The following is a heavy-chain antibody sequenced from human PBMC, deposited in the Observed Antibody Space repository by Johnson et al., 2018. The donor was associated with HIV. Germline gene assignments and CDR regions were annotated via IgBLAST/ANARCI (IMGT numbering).Heavy chain of an antibody. Sequence: QMLLVESGGGVVQPGRSLRLSCVVSGFPFSTYGMNWVRQSPGKGLEWVAFIPNDGSNEYYAASVKGRFTLSRDNAKNSLYLQMNSLRAEDTALYYCARRCSSSSCSHGAFDIWGQGTVVTVSS. V-gene: IGHV3-30*03. CDR2: IPNDGSNE. CDR3: ARRCSSSSCSHGAFDI. J-gene: IGHJ3*02. D-gene: IGHD2-2*01. CDR1: GFPFSTYG.